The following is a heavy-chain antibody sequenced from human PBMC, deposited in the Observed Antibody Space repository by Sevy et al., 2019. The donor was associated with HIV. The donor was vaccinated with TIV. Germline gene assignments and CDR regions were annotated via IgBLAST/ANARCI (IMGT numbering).Heavy chain of an antibody. D-gene: IGHD6-19*01. CDR2: INHSGGT. CDR1: GGSFSGYY. J-gene: IGHJ4*02. Sequence: SETLSLTCAVYGGSFSGYYWSWIRQPPGNGLEWIGEINHSGGTNYNPSLKSRVTISVDTSKNQFSLKLSSVTAADTAVYYCARYRSGWVLDYSGQGTLVTVSS. CDR3: ARYRSGWVLDY. V-gene: IGHV4-34*01.